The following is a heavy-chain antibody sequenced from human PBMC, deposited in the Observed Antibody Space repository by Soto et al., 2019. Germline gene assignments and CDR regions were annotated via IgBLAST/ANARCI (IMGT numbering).Heavy chain of an antibody. D-gene: IGHD2-2*01. V-gene: IGHV3-23*01. CDR3: AKDRGTKIVVVPAAIIHYFDY. J-gene: IGHJ4*02. CDR1: GFTFSSYA. CDR2: ISGSGGST. Sequence: GGSLRLSCAASGFTFSSYAMSWVRQAPGKGLEWVSAISGSGGSTYYADSVKGRFTISRDNSKNTLYLQMNSLRAEDTAVYYCAKDRGTKIVVVPAAIIHYFDYWGQGTLVTVSS.